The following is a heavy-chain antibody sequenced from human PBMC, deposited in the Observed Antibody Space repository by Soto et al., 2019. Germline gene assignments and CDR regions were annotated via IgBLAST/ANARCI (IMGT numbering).Heavy chain of an antibody. J-gene: IGHJ5*02. V-gene: IGHV4-31*03. CDR3: ARCSLVVIPVPGFDP. D-gene: IGHD2-15*01. CDR2: IYYNGNT. Sequence: SETLSLTCTVSGGSISSGGYYWSWIRQHPGGGLEWIGYIYYNGNTYYNPSLKSRVTVSVDTSKNQFSLNVRSVTAADTAVYYCARCSLVVIPVPGFDPWGQGTLVTVSS. CDR1: GGSISSGGYY.